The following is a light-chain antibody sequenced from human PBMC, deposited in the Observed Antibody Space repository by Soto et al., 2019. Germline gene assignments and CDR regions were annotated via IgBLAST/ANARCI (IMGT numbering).Light chain of an antibody. J-gene: IGKJ1*01. V-gene: IGKV3-20*01. CDR2: GAS. CDR1: QNFGSSY. CDR3: QQYGDSPWT. Sequence: EIVLTQSPGTLSLSPGERATLSCRASQNFGSSYLAWYQQTPGQPPRLLIFGASTRAAGVPDRFSGSGSGTDFTLTISSPRSEDVAVYFCQQYGDSPWTFGQGTKVEI.